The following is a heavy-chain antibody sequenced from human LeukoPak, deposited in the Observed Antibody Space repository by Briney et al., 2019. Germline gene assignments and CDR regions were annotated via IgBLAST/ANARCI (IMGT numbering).Heavy chain of an antibody. D-gene: IGHD6-13*01. CDR1: GGSFSGYY. Sequence: SETLSLTCAVYGGSFSGYYWSWIRQPPGKGLEWIGEINHSGSTNYNPSLKSRVTISVDTSKNQFSLKLSSVTAADTAVYYCAREESLVLYDYWGQGTLVTVSS. CDR3: AREESLVLYDY. J-gene: IGHJ4*02. V-gene: IGHV4-34*01. CDR2: INHSGST.